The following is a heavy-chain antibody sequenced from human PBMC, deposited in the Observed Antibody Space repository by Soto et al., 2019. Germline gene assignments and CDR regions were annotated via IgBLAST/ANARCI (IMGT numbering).Heavy chain of an antibody. CDR2: IYGGGST. D-gene: IGHD6-19*01. CDR3: ASASAYSSGWYGGDDAFDI. Sequence: EVQLVETGGGLIQPGGSLRLSCAASGFTVSSNYMSWVRQAPGQGLEWVSVIYGGGSTYYADSVKGRFTIFRDNSKNTLYLQMNSRRAEDTAVYYCASASAYSSGWYGGDDAFDIWGQGTMVTVSS. CDR1: GFTVSSNY. J-gene: IGHJ3*02. V-gene: IGHV3-53*02.